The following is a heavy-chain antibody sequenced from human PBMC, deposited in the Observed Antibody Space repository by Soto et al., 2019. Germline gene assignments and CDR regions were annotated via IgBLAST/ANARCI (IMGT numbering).Heavy chain of an antibody. Sequence: GGSLRLSCAASGFTFSSYGMHWVRQAPGKGLEWVAVISYDGSNKYYADSVKGRYTISRDNSKNTLYLQMNSLRAEDTAVYYCAKDSRGSYHHFDYWGQGTLVTVSS. D-gene: IGHD1-26*01. CDR1: GFTFSSYG. V-gene: IGHV3-30*18. CDR3: AKDSRGSYHHFDY. CDR2: ISYDGSNK. J-gene: IGHJ4*02.